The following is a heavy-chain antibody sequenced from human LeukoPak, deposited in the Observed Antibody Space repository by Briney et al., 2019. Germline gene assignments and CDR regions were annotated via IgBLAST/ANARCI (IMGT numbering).Heavy chain of an antibody. V-gene: IGHV4-59*11. CDR1: GGPISSHY. Sequence: SETLSLTCTVSGGPISSHYWSWIRQPPGKGLEWIGYIDNSGRTNYNPSLMSRVTISADTAKNQFSLNVTSVTAADTAVYYCARYSLIGNNDFDIWGQGTMVTISS. CDR3: ARYSLIGNNDFDI. D-gene: IGHD1-20*01. CDR2: IDNSGRT. J-gene: IGHJ3*02.